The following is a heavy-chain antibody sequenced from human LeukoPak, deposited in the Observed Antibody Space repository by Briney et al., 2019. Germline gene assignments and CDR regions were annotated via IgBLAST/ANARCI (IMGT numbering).Heavy chain of an antibody. D-gene: IGHD2/OR15-2a*01. Sequence: GGSLRLSCEASGFTFSSHAMSWVRQAPGKGLEWVSTLSSSGGNTYYADSVKGRFTISRDNSKNTLYLQMNSLRAEDTAIYYCAKGILLSFYFDNWGQGTLVTVSS. V-gene: IGHV3-23*01. CDR1: GFTFSSHA. CDR3: AKGILLSFYFDN. CDR2: LSSSGGNT. J-gene: IGHJ4*02.